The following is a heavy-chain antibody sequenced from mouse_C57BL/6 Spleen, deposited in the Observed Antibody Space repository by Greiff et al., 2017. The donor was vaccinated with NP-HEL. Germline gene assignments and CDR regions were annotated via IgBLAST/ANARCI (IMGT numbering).Heavy chain of an antibody. CDR1: GYTFTEYT. V-gene: IGHV1-62-2*01. D-gene: IGHD2-2*01. CDR3: ARHEEDIYYGYDGYAMDY. Sequence: QVQLKQSGAELVKPGASVKLSCKASGYTFTEYTIHWVKQRSGQGLEWIGWFYPGSGSIKYNEKFKDKATLTADKSSSTVYMELSRLTSEDSAVYFCARHEEDIYYGYDGYAMDYWGQGTSVTVSS. J-gene: IGHJ4*01. CDR2: FYPGSGSI.